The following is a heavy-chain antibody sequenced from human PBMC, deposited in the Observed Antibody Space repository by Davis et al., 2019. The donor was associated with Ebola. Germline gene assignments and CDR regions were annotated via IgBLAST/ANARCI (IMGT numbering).Heavy chain of an antibody. Sequence: MPSETLSLTCDVSGDSISSSNWWSWVRQPPGKGLEWIGEIYHSGTTNYNPSLKSRVTISVDTSKNQFSLKLSSVTAADTAVYYCARDKGPYNWFDPWGQGTLVTVSS. V-gene: IGHV4-4*02. CDR2: IYHSGTT. J-gene: IGHJ5*02. CDR1: GDSISSSNW. CDR3: ARDKGPYNWFDP.